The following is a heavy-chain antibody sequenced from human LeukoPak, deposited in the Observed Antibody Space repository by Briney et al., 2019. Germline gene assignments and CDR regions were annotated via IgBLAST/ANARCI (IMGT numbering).Heavy chain of an antibody. D-gene: IGHD6-19*01. CDR1: GFIFNSYG. CDR2: IWYAESST. V-gene: IGHV3-33*01. CDR3: ARDGSFGRDV. Sequence: PGRSLRLSCAASGFIFNSYGIHWVRQAPGKGLEWVAVIWYAESSTYYTDSVKGRFTIPRDNSKKTVYLQMNSLRVEDTGVYYCARDGSFGRDVWGQGTTVTVSS. J-gene: IGHJ6*02.